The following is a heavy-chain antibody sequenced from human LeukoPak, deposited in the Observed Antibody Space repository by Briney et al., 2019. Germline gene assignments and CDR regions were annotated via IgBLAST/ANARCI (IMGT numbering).Heavy chain of an antibody. CDR2: IRYDGSNK. CDR1: GFTFSSYG. Sequence: GGSLGLSCAASGFTFSSYGMHWVRQAPGKGLEWVAFIRYDGSNKYYADSVKGRFTISRDNSKNTLYLQMNSLRAEDTAVYYCAKSMESGYSYGYYYYYYMDVWGKGTTVTVSS. J-gene: IGHJ6*03. V-gene: IGHV3-30*02. D-gene: IGHD5-18*01. CDR3: AKSMESGYSYGYYYYYYMDV.